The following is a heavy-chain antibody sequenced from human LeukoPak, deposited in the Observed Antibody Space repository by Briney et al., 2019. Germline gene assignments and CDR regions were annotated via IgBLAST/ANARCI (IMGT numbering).Heavy chain of an antibody. CDR2: INPNSGGT. CDR1: GYTFTGYY. D-gene: IGHD3-16*01. J-gene: IGHJ5*02. Sequence: ASVKVSCKASGYTFTGYYMHWVRQAPGQGLEWMGWINPNSGGTKYAQNFQGRVTMTSDTSISTAYMELSRLRSDDTAVYYCARASFWESPVNWFDPWGQGTLVTVSS. CDR3: ARASFWESPVNWFDP. V-gene: IGHV1-2*02.